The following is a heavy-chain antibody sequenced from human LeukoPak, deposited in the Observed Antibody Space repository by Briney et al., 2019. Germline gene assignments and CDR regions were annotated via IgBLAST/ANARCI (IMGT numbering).Heavy chain of an antibody. V-gene: IGHV3-23*01. CDR3: AKRLHSSDYYAAFDY. CDR2: VSGSGGST. Sequence: GGSLRLSCAASGFTFSTYGMSWVRQAPGKGLEWVSSVSGSGGSTYYADSVKGRFTISRDNSNNTLYLQMNSLRAEDTAIYYCAKRLHSSDYYAAFDYWGQGTLVTVSS. J-gene: IGHJ4*02. CDR1: GFTFSTYG. D-gene: IGHD6-25*01.